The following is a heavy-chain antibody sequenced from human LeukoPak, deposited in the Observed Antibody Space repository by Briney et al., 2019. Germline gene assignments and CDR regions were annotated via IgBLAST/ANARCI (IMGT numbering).Heavy chain of an antibody. J-gene: IGHJ5*02. V-gene: IGHV3-23*01. Sequence: GGSLRLSCAASGFTFSSYAMSWVRQAPGKWLEWVSAISGSGGSTYYADSVKGRFTISRDNSKNTLYLQMNSLRAEDTAVYYCAKDREIDVTMIVVVDGWFDPWGQGTLVTVSS. D-gene: IGHD3-22*01. CDR2: ISGSGGST. CDR3: AKDREIDVTMIVVVDGWFDP. CDR1: GFTFSSYA.